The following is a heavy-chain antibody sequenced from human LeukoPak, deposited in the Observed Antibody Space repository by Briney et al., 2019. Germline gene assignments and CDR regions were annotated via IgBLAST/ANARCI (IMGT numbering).Heavy chain of an antibody. CDR1: GGSFRCYY. D-gene: IGHD2-2*01. CDR2: IKHRGST. J-gene: IGHJ6*02. Sequence: SETLSLTCAVYGGSFRCYYWSWIRQPPGKGREWSGKIKHRGSTNYNPSLKSRVTISVDTSKHQFSLKLSSVTAAYTAVNGCAREPSSTHMDVWGQGNTVTVSS. V-gene: IGHV4-34*01. CDR3: AREPSSTHMDV.